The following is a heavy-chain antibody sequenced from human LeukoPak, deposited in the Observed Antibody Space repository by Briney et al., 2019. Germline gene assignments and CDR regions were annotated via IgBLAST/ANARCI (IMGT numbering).Heavy chain of an antibody. CDR2: ISSSSSTI. Sequence: GGSLRLSCAASGFTFSSYSMNWVRQAPGKGLEWVSYISSSSSTIYYADSVKGRFTISRDNAKNSLYLQMNSLRAEDTAVYYCAKDSAKKYDDYWGQGTLVTVSS. D-gene: IGHD2/OR15-2a*01. CDR3: AKDSAKKYDDY. V-gene: IGHV3-48*01. CDR1: GFTFSSYS. J-gene: IGHJ4*02.